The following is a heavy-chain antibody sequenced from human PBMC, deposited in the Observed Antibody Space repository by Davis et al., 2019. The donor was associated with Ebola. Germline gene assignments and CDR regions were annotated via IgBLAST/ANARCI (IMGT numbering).Heavy chain of an antibody. J-gene: IGHJ4*02. CDR2: INHSGST. CDR3: ARGRIAARLSLFDY. CDR1: GVSFSGYY. D-gene: IGHD6-6*01. Sequence: MPSETLSLTCAVYGVSFSGYYWSWIRQPPGKGLEWIGEINHSGSTNYNPSLKSRVTISVDTSKNQFSLKLSSVTAADTAVYYCARGRIAARLSLFDYWGQGTLVTVSS. V-gene: IGHV4-34*01.